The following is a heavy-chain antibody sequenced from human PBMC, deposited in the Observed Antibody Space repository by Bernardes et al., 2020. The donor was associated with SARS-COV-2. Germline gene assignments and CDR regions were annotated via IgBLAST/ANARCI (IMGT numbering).Heavy chain of an antibody. V-gene: IGHV3-30*03. CDR3: ARDGLEYSGSHTLPDY. CDR2: ITYDGSKT. Sequence: GGYPCRSRSVVGFTFSPYGVHRVPPGPGQGRVWVGVITYDGSKTYYAESVKGRFTISRDNSKNTLYLQMNSLRAEDTALYYCARDGLEYSGSHTLPDYWGQGTLVTVSA. D-gene: IGHD1-26*01. CDR1: GFTFSPYG. J-gene: IGHJ4*02.